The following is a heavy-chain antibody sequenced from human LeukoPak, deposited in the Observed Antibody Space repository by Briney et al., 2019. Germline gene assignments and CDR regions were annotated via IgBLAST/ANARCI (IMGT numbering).Heavy chain of an antibody. CDR2: INPSGGST. Sequence: ASVTVSFKASGYTFTSYYIYWVRQAPGQGLEWVGLINPSGGSTNYGQKFQGRLTMTGDTSTSTVYMELSSLRSEDTAVYYCARRSGSQLDYWGQGTLVTVSS. J-gene: IGHJ4*02. CDR1: GYTFTSYY. CDR3: ARRSGSQLDY. V-gene: IGHV1-46*01. D-gene: IGHD1-26*01.